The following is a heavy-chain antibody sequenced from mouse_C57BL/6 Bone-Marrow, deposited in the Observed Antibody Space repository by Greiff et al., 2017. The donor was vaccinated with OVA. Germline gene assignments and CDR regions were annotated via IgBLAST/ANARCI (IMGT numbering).Heavy chain of an antibody. J-gene: IGHJ4*01. Sequence: EVQLQQSVAELVRPGASVKLSCTASGFNIKNTYMHWVKQRPEQGLEWIGRIDPANGNNKSAPKFQGKATITAGPSSNTAYLQLSSLTSEYTAIYYCARPHEVITKDAMDYWGQGTSVTVAS. CDR3: ARPHEVITKDAMDY. CDR1: GFNIKNTY. CDR2: IDPANGNN. D-gene: IGHD1-1*01. V-gene: IGHV14-3*01.